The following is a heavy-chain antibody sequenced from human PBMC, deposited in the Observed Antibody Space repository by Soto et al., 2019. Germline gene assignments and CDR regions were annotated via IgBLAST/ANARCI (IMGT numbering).Heavy chain of an antibody. Sequence: EVQLVESGGDLVKPGGSLRLSCAASGFTFSKAWMTWVRQAPGKGLEWVGRIKSKADGGRTDYGTPIKGRFTISRDDSRNSLYLQMDNLNTDGTAVYYWTAASCDWLSCFDYWGQGTLVNVSS. CDR3: TAASCDWLSCFDY. CDR1: GFTFSKAW. J-gene: IGHJ4*02. CDR2: IKSKADGGRT. V-gene: IGHV3-15*07. D-gene: IGHD3-9*01.